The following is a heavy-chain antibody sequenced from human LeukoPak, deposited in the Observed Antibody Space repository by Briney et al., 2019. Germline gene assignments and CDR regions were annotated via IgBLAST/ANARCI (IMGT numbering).Heavy chain of an antibody. CDR2: VGGDDTN. J-gene: IGHJ3*02. Sequence: GGSLRLSCVASGFIFSEYAMNWVRQAPGKGLEWVSDVGGDDTNYYIDSAKGQFTISRDNSKNTLSLQMNNLRPEDTAVYYCAKDSCSRNGIYDAVDIWGQGTMVTVS. CDR1: GFIFSEYA. D-gene: IGHD2-8*01. CDR3: AKDSCSRNGIYDAVDI. V-gene: IGHV3-23*01.